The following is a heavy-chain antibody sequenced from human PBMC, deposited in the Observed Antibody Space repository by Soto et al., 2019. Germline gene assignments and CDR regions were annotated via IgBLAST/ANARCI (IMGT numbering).Heavy chain of an antibody. V-gene: IGHV3-30-3*01. CDR3: AAELGNSGYDGHDY. J-gene: IGHJ4*02. D-gene: IGHD5-12*01. CDR2: ITYDGNTI. Sequence: QVQLVESGGGVVQPGRSLRLSCAASGFSFSSCAMHWVRQPPGKGLEWVAVITYDGNTIHYADSVKGRFTISRYNSKNTLYLQMNSLRAEDTAVYYCAAELGNSGYDGHDYWGQGTLVTVSS. CDR1: GFSFSSCA.